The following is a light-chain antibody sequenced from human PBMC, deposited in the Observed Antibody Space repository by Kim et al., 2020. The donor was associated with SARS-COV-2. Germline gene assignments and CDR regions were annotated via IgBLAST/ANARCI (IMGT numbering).Light chain of an antibody. J-gene: IGLJ2*01. CDR2: EVS. V-gene: IGLV2-8*01. CDR1: SSDVVGYNY. CDR3: TSYAGSNSVV. Sequence: QSALTQPPSASGSPGQSVTISCTGTSSDVVGYNYVSWYQQHPGKAPKLMIYEVSQRPSGVPDRFSGSKSGNTASLTVSGLQAEDEADYYCTSYAGSNSVVFGGGAQLTVL.